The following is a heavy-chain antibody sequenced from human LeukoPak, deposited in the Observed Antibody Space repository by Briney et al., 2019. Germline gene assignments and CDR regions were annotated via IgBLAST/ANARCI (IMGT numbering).Heavy chain of an antibody. V-gene: IGHV3-48*01. CDR1: KFSFSLYN. J-gene: IGHJ4*02. CDR3: ARGGSRHPSPEDY. Sequence: GGSLRLSCAASKFSFSLYNMNWVRQAPGKGLEWVSYISSTGDRIYYADSVRGRFTISRDNAKNSLYLQMSSLRAEDTAVYYCARGGSRHPSPEDYWGRGTLVTVSS. D-gene: IGHD1-1*01. CDR2: ISSTGDRI.